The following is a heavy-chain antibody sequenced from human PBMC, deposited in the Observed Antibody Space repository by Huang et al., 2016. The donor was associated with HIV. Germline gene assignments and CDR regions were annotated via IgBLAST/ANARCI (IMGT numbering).Heavy chain of an antibody. CDR2: SNPYNGNT. D-gene: IGHD5-12*01. J-gene: IGHJ4*02. Sequence: QVQLVQSGAEVKKPGASVKVSCKASGYIFNDYPISWVRQAPGQGLEGMGWSNPYNGNTRYVQKFQGRVTMTTDTSTSTAYMELRSLRSDDTALYYCARLWSRDGYNWDYWGQGTLVTVPS. CDR1: GYIFNDYP. CDR3: ARLWSRDGYNWDY. V-gene: IGHV1-18*01.